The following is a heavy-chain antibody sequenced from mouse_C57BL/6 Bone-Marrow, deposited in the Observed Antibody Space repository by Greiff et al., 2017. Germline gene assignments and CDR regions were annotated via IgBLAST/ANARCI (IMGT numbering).Heavy chain of an antibody. D-gene: IGHD1-1*01. CDR3: AREIYYGSSPYAMDY. J-gene: IGHJ4*01. CDR2: ISNGGGST. Sequence: EVKVVESGGGLVQPGGSLKLSCAASGFTFSDYYMYWVRQTPEKRLEWVAYISNGGGSTYYPDTVKGRFTISRDNAKNTLYLQMSRLKSEDTAMYYCAREIYYGSSPYAMDYWGQGTSVTVSS. V-gene: IGHV5-12*01. CDR1: GFTFSDYY.